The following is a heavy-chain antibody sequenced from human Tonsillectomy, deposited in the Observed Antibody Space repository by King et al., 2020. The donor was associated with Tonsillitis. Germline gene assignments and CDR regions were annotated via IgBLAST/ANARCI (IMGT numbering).Heavy chain of an antibody. D-gene: IGHD4-11*01. CDR1: GFTFSDYY. J-gene: IGHJ6*02. Sequence: VQLVESGGGLVKPGGSLRLSCAASGFTFSDYYMNWIRQAPGKGLEWVASIKQDGSEKYYVDSVKGRFTISRDNAKNSLYPQMNSLRAEDTAVYYCGRSVTYTSYYYYGMDVWGQGTTVTVSS. CDR2: IKQDGSEK. V-gene: IGHV3-7*01. CDR3: GRSVTYTSYYYYGMDV.